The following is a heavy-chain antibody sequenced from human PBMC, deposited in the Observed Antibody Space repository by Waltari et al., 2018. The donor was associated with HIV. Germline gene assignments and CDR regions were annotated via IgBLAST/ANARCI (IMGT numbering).Heavy chain of an antibody. Sequence: EVKLLESGGGLIQPGGSLRLSCATSGFSIATYGMSWVRQVPGTGLDWFASISGRGGGTHYADSVRGLFTISRDTSKNTVSLHMNSLRAEDTATYYCTTCDSGEKSYYYYSGMDVWGQGTTVIVSS. V-gene: IGHV3-23*01. CDR3: TTCDSGEKSYYYYSGMDV. J-gene: IGHJ6*02. D-gene: IGHD4-17*01. CDR1: GFSIATYG. CDR2: ISGRGGGT.